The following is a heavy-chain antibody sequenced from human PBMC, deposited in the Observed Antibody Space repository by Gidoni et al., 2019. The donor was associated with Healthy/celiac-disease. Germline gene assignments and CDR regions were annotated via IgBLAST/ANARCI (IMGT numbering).Heavy chain of an antibody. Sequence: QVQLQQWGAGLLKPSETLSLTCAVYGGSFSGYYWSWIRQPPGKGLEWIGEINHSGSTNYNPSLKSRVTISVDTSKNQFSLKLSSVTAADTAVYYCASIAQQLVLYGMDVWGQGTTVTVSS. CDR3: ASIAQQLVLYGMDV. CDR2: INHSGST. V-gene: IGHV4-34*01. J-gene: IGHJ6*02. CDR1: GGSFSGYY. D-gene: IGHD6-13*01.